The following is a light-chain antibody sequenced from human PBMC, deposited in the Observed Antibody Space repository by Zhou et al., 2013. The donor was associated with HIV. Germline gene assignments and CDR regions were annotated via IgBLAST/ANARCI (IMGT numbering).Light chain of an antibody. CDR1: QDISSW. V-gene: IGKV1-12*02. CDR2: KAS. J-gene: IGKJ1*01. Sequence: DTHVTQSPSSVSASVGDRVTIICRASQDISSWLAWYQQKPGRAPKLLIYKASSLESGVPSRFSGSGSGTEFTLTINSLQPEDFATYYCQQANSFPWTFGQGTKVEVK. CDR3: QQANSFPWT.